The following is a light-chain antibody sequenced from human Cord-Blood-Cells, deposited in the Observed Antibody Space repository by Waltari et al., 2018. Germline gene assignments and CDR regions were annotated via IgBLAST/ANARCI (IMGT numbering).Light chain of an antibody. Sequence: IVLTQSPGPLSLSPGERATLSCRASQRVSSSYLAWYQQKPGQATRLLIYGASSRATVIPDRFSGSGSGTDFTFTISRLEPEDFAVYYCQQYGSSPPWTFGQGTKVEIK. V-gene: IGKV3-20*01. CDR1: QRVSSSY. J-gene: IGKJ1*01. CDR2: GAS. CDR3: QQYGSSPPWT.